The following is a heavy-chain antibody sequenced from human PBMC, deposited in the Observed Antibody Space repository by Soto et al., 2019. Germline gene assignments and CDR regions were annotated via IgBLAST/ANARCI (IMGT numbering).Heavy chain of an antibody. CDR1: GYSFTSYW. J-gene: IGHJ6*02. CDR2: IDPSDSYT. Sequence: PGESLKISCKGSGYSFTSYWISWVRQMPGKGLEWMGRIDPSDSYTNYSPSFQGHVTISADKSISTAYLQWSSLKASDTAMYYCARLRYDISSDRYSYYGMDAWGQGTTVTVSS. V-gene: IGHV5-10-1*01. CDR3: ARLRYDISSDRYSYYGMDA. D-gene: IGHD3-9*01.